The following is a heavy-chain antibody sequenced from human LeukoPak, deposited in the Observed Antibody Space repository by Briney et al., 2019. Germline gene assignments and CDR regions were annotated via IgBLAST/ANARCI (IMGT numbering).Heavy chain of an antibody. J-gene: IGHJ4*02. CDR2: ISSSGSTI. Sequence: PGGSLRLSXAASGFTFSDYYMSWIRQAPGKGLEWVSYISSSGSTIYYADSVKGRFTISRDNAKNSLYLQMNSLRAEDTAVYYCASLSITMIVVSRPFDYWGQGTLVTVSS. CDR1: GFTFSDYY. D-gene: IGHD3-22*01. V-gene: IGHV3-11*04. CDR3: ASLSITMIVVSRPFDY.